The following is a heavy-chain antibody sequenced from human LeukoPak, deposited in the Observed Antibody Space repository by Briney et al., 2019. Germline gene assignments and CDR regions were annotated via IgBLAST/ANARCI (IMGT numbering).Heavy chain of an antibody. J-gene: IGHJ1*01. V-gene: IGHV4-30-2*01. CDR3: ASTYDSSGYYTARAEYFQH. D-gene: IGHD3-22*01. CDR1: GGSISSGGYS. CDR2: IYHSGST. Sequence: SETLSLTCAVSGGSISSGGYSWSWIRQPPGTGLEWIGYIYHSGSTYYNPSLKSRVTISVDRSKNQFSLKLSSVTAADTAVYYCASTYDSSGYYTARAEYFQHWGQGTLVTVSS.